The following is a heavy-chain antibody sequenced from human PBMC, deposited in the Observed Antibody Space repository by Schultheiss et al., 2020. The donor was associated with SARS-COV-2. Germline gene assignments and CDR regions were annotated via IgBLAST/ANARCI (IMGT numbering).Heavy chain of an antibody. CDR1: GYTFTNYG. D-gene: IGHD3-16*01. V-gene: IGHV1-18*01. CDR2: ISVFNGNT. J-gene: IGHJ5*02. Sequence: ASVKVSCRASGYTFTNYGISWVRQAPGLGLEWMGWISVFNGNTNYAHMFQDRVIMTTDASTSTAYMELRSLRSDDTAVYYCARVEGGLVSRIIQPGWFDPWGQGTLVTVSS. CDR3: ARVEGGLVSRIIQPGWFDP.